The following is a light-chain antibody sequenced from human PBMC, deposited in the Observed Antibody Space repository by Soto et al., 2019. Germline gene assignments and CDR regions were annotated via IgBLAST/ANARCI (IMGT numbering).Light chain of an antibody. CDR2: GAY. CDR1: ESVTTK. J-gene: IGKJ3*01. Sequence: EIVMTQAPVPLSVSLGERVTLSCRASESVTTKVAWYKQKPGQAPRLLMYGAYTRATGVPARISGSGSGTEVTLTISSLQYEDFSIYYCRQYQRWPPFTFGRGTTVDIK. CDR3: RQYQRWPPFT. V-gene: IGKV3-15*01.